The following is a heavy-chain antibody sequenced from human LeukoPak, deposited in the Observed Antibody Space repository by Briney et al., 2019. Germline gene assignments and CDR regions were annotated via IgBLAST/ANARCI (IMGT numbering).Heavy chain of an antibody. CDR3: AKDLWPYYYDSSGYRNWFDP. CDR1: GFTFSSYA. J-gene: IGHJ5*02. V-gene: IGHV3-23*01. D-gene: IGHD3-22*01. CDR2: ISGSGGST. Sequence: GGSLRLSCAASGFTFSSYAMSWVRQAPGKGLEWVSAISGSGGSTYYADSVKGRFTISRDNSKNTLYLQMSSLRAEETAVYYCAKDLWPYYYDSSGYRNWFDPWCQGTLVTVSS.